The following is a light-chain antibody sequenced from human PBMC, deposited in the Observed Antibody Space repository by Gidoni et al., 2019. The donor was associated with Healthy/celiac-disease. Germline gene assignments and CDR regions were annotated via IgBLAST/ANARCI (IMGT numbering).Light chain of an antibody. CDR2: DAS. J-gene: IGKJ3*01. CDR1: QSISSW. Sequence: DIQMTQSPPTLSASVADRVTIPCRASQSISSWLAWYQQKPGKAPKLLIYDASSLESGVPSRFSGSGSGTEFTLTISSLQPDDFATYYCQQYNSYSLTFGPGTKVDIK. CDR3: QQYNSYSLT. V-gene: IGKV1-5*01.